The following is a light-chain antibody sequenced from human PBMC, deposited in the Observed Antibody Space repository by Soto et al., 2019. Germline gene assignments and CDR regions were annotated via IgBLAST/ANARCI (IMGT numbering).Light chain of an antibody. CDR3: SSYRISNRV. CDR2: DVS. J-gene: IGLJ3*02. V-gene: IGLV2-14*01. Sequence: QSALTQPASVSGSPGQSITISCTGTSSDVGGYNYVSWYQQHPGKAPKLMIYDVSNRPSGVSNRFSGSKSGNTASLTISGLQAEDEADYYCSSYRISNRVFGGGTKLTVL. CDR1: SSDVGGYNY.